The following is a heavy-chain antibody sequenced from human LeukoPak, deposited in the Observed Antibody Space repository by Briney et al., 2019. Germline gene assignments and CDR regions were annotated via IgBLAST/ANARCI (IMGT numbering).Heavy chain of an antibody. CDR2: ISYDGSNK. Sequence: GGSLRLSCAASGFTFSSYAMHWVRQAPGKGLEWVAVISYDGSNKYYADSVKGRFTISRDNSKNTLYLQMNSLRAEDTAVYYCARDGGSGYYYKWFDPWGQGTLVTVSS. D-gene: IGHD3-22*01. V-gene: IGHV3-30*04. CDR3: ARDGGSGYYYKWFDP. J-gene: IGHJ5*02. CDR1: GFTFSSYA.